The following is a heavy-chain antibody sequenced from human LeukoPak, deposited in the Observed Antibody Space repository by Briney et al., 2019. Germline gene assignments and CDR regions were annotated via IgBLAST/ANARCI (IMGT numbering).Heavy chain of an antibody. CDR3: AKFRVGYNYGIHFDY. D-gene: IGHD5-18*01. CDR1: GFTFSTYA. Sequence: GGSLRLSCAASGFTFSTYAMTWVRQAPGRGLEWVSAITANGHSTYYADSVKGRFTISRDNSKNTLFLQMNSLRADDTAIYYCAKFRVGYNYGIHFDYWGQGTLVTISS. J-gene: IGHJ4*02. V-gene: IGHV3-23*01. CDR2: ITANGHST.